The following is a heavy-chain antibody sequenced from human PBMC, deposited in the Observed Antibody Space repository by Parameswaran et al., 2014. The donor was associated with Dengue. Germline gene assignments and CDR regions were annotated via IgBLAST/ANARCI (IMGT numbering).Heavy chain of an antibody. V-gene: IGHV3-11*05. Sequence: VRQAPGKGLEWVSYISSSSSYTNYADSVKGRFTISRDNAKNSLYLQMNSLRAEDTAVYYCARETGNRYFDYWGQGTLVTVSS. CDR2: ISSSSSYT. J-gene: IGHJ4*02. D-gene: IGHD7-27*01. CDR3: ARETGNRYFDY.